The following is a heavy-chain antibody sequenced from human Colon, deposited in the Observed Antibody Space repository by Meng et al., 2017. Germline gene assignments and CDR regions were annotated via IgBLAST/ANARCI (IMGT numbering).Heavy chain of an antibody. D-gene: IGHD2-2*01. J-gene: IGHJ4*02. CDR1: GGSIRSPYFY. Sequence: QVQRQEAGPGSVEPSEAPSLSFTVSGGSIRSPYFYWGWIRQSPGEGLEWIGSIFHSGTTYYNPSLRSRVTISVDKSKNQFSLKLSSVTSADTAVYYCASGRKYCSSTRCYGQFDYWGQGTLVTVSS. CDR2: IFHSGTT. V-gene: IGHV4-39*07. CDR3: ASGRKYCSSTRCYGQFDY.